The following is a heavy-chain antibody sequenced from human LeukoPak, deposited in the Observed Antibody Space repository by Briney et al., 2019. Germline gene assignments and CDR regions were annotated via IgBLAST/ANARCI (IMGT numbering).Heavy chain of an antibody. V-gene: IGHV5-51*01. CDR2: IYPGDPET. CDR3: ARHDNLRPFNWFDP. CDR1: GYSFSSYW. Sequence: GASLQISCKGSGYSFSSYWIGWVRQLPGKGLEWMGTIYPGDPETRYSPSFQGQVTISADKSISTAYLQWSSLKASDTAMYYCARHDNLRPFNWFDPWGQETLVTVSS. J-gene: IGHJ5*02. D-gene: IGHD3-3*01.